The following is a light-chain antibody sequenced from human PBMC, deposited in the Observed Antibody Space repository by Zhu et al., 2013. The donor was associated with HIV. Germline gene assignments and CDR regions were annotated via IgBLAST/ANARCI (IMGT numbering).Light chain of an antibody. CDR3: QQCNNYPIT. CDR1: QSISTY. V-gene: IGKV1-5*03. CDR2: KAS. Sequence: DIQMTQSPSSLSASVGDRVIITCRASQSISTYLNWYQQTPGKAPKLLIYKASTLESGVPSRFSGSGSGTEFTLTISSLQPDDFATYYCQQCNNYPITFGGGTTVE. J-gene: IGKJ4*01.